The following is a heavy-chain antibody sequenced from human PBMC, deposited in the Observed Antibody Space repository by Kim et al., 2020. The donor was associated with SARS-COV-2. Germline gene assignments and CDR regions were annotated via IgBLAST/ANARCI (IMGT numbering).Heavy chain of an antibody. D-gene: IGHD6-19*01. J-gene: IGHJ3*02. V-gene: IGHV3-33*01. CDR1: GFTFSSYS. CDR3: ARGGSGWYVYGRNTDAVDI. Sequence: GGSLRLSCAASGFTFSSYSMHWVRQAPGKGLEWVAVICYDGSNKYYADSVKGRFTISRDNSKNTLYLQMNSLRAEDTAVYYCARGGSGWYVYGRNTDAVDIWGQGTMVTVSS. CDR2: ICYDGSNK.